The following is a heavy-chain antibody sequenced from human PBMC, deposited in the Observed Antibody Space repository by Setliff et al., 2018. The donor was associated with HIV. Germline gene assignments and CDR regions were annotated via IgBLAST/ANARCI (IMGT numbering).Heavy chain of an antibody. Sequence: GGSLRLSCAASGFTFSDHYMDWVRQAPGKGLGWVGRIRTKANSYTTEYAASVKGRFTISRDDSKNSLYLQMNSLKTEDTAVYYCTRVGPSSQPHYYWGQGALVTVSS. V-gene: IGHV3-72*01. D-gene: IGHD2-2*01. J-gene: IGHJ4*02. CDR1: GFTFSDHY. CDR3: TRVGPSSQPHYY. CDR2: IRTKANSYTT.